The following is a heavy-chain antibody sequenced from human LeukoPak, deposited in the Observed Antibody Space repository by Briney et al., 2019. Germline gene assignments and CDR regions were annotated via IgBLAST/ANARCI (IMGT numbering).Heavy chain of an antibody. Sequence: KTSETLSLTCTVSGGSISSYYWSWIRQPPGKGLEWIGYIYHSGSTNYNPSLKSRVTISVDTSKNQFSLKLSSVTAADTAVYYCARGTGGASWNYFDYWGQGTLVTVSS. D-gene: IGHD6-13*01. J-gene: IGHJ4*02. CDR1: GGSISSYY. CDR2: IYHSGST. CDR3: ARGTGGASWNYFDY. V-gene: IGHV4-59*01.